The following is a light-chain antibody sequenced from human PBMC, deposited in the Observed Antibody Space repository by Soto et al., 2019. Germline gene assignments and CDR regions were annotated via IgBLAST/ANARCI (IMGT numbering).Light chain of an antibody. Sequence: EVVMTQSPATLYVSPGERVTLSCRASQAVGYNLAWYQHKPGQAPRLLIYGASTRVTGIPTRFSGSGSGTEFTLTFRSLQSEDFAIYYCQQSYTFGQGTKLEIK. CDR1: QAVGYN. J-gene: IGKJ2*01. V-gene: IGKV3-15*01. CDR2: GAS. CDR3: QQSYT.